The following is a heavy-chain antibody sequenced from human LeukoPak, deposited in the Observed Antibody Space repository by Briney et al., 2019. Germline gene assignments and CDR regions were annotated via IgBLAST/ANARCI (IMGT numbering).Heavy chain of an antibody. CDR3: ARVPGQLWFSSNPDNYYYYYGMDV. J-gene: IGHJ6*02. V-gene: IGHV4-61*01. Sequence: NASETLSLTCTVSGGSVSSGSYYWSWIRQPPGKGLEWIVYICYRDNTNYNPSLKSRVTISVDTSKNQFSLKLSSVTAADTAVYYCARVPGQLWFSSNPDNYYYYYGMDVWGQGTTVTVCS. CDR2: ICYRDNT. D-gene: IGHD5-18*01. CDR1: GGSVSSGSYY.